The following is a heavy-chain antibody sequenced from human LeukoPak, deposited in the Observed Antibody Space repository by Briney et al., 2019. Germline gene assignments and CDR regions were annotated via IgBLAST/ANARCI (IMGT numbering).Heavy chain of an antibody. CDR2: IYISGTT. J-gene: IGHJ5*01. V-gene: IGHV4-61*02. CDR1: GVSISTSSDY. D-gene: IGHD3-10*01. Sequence: SETLSLTCTVSGVSISTSSDYWTWIRQPAGKGLEWIGRIYISGTTDYNASLKSRVSISIETSKNQFSLKLTSVTAADMAVYYCARSFGESWFDSWGQGTLVTVSS. CDR3: ARSFGESWFDS.